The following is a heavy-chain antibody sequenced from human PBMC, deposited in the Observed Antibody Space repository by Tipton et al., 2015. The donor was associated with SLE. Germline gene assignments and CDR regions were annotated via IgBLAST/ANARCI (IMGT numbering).Heavy chain of an antibody. CDR1: GFTFSSYW. V-gene: IGHV3-7*01. CDR3: ARDRGSRIPASGAPGARHFYYYYYMDV. Sequence: SLRLSCAGSGFTFSSYWMTWVRQAPGKGLEWVANIKQDESKKFYVDSVKGRFTISRDNAKNSLYLQMNSLRAEDTAVYYCARDRGSRIPASGAPGARHFYYYYYMDVWGKGTTVTVSS. J-gene: IGHJ6*03. D-gene: IGHD6-13*01. CDR2: IKQDESKK.